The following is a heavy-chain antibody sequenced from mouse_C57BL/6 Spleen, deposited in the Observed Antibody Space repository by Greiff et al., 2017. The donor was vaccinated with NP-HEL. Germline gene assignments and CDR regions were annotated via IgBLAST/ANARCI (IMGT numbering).Heavy chain of an antibody. Sequence: VQLQQPGAELVRPGSSVKLSCKASGYTFTSYWMDWVKQRPGQGLEWIGNIYPSDSETHYNQKFKDKATLTVDKSSSTAYMQLSSLTSEDSAVYYGAGGGGFAYWGQGTLVTVSA. CDR3: AGGGGFAY. J-gene: IGHJ3*01. V-gene: IGHV1-61*01. CDR2: IYPSDSET. CDR1: GYTFTSYW.